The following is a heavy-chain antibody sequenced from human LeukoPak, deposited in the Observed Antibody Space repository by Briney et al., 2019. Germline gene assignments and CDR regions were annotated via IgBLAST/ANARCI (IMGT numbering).Heavy chain of an antibody. V-gene: IGHV4-59*01. CDR2: IYYSGST. CDR3: ARDLSSWYAKGYFDY. J-gene: IGHJ4*02. D-gene: IGHD6-13*01. Sequence: SETLSLTCTVSGDSLSNYYWSWIRQPPGKGLEWIGYIYYSGSTNYNPSLKSRVTISVDTSKNQFSLKLSSVTAADTAVYYCARDLSSWYAKGYFDYWGQGTLVTVSS. CDR1: GDSLSNYY.